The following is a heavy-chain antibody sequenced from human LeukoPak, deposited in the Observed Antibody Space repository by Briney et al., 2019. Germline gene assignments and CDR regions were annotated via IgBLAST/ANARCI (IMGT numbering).Heavy chain of an antibody. V-gene: IGHV1-2*02. Sequence: ASVKASCKASGYTFTGYYMYWVRQAPGQGLEWMGWINPNNGATNYAQKFQGRVTMTRDTSISTACMELSRLTSDDTAVYYCARRPRDGYNRPYYFDYWGQGTLVTVSS. D-gene: IGHD5-24*01. CDR3: ARRPRDGYNRPYYFDY. CDR1: GYTFTGYY. J-gene: IGHJ4*02. CDR2: INPNNGAT.